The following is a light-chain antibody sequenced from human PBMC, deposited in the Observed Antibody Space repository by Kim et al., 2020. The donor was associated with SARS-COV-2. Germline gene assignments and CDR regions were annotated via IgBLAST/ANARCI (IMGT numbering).Light chain of an antibody. CDR1: SSNIGSNY. Sequence: ELTQPPSASGTPGQRVTISCSGSSSNIGSNYVYWYQQLPGTAPKLLIYRNNQRPSGVPDRFSGSKSGTSASLAISGLRSEDEADYYCAAWDDSLSARVVFGGGTKLTVL. CDR2: RNN. J-gene: IGLJ2*01. CDR3: AAWDDSLSARVV. V-gene: IGLV1-47*01.